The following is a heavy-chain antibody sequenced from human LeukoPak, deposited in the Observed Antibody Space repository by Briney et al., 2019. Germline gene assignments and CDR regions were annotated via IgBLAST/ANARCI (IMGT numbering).Heavy chain of an antibody. Sequence: SDTQSLTCTVSDGSISRYYWSWVRQPAATGLEGVGRIYTSGSTNYNPSLKSRVTMSVDTSKNQFSLKLSSVTAADTAVYYCARVVGDFWSGYSQHKDVWGKGTTVTVSS. D-gene: IGHD3-3*01. V-gene: IGHV4-4*07. J-gene: IGHJ6*03. CDR2: IYTSGST. CDR3: ARVVGDFWSGYSQHKDV. CDR1: DGSISRYY.